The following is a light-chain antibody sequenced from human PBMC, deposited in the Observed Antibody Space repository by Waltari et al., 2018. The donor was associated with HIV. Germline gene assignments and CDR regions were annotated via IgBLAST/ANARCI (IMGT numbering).Light chain of an antibody. Sequence: SYELTQPPSLSVSPGQAARITCSGARLGTTYGCWYQQKPGPSPVLVIYHDSKLPSGIPGRFSGSNYGNTATLTISGTQAMDEADYYCQAWDSSTVVFGGGTKLTVL. J-gene: IGLJ2*01. V-gene: IGLV3-1*01. CDR1: RLGTTY. CDR3: QAWDSSTVV. CDR2: HDS.